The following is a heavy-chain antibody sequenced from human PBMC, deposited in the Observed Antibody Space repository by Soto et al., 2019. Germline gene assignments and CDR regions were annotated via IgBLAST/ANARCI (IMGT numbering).Heavy chain of an antibody. CDR2: IYYSGST. CDR3: ARQGYTGIYFDY. Sequence: SETLSLTCTVSGGSISSSSYYWGWIRQPPGKGLEWIGCIYYSGSTYYNPPLKSQVTISVDTSKNQFSRKRSSVTAADTAVYYCARQGYTGIYFDYWGQGTLVTVSS. D-gene: IGHD1-26*01. V-gene: IGHV4-39*01. CDR1: GGSISSSSYY. J-gene: IGHJ4*02.